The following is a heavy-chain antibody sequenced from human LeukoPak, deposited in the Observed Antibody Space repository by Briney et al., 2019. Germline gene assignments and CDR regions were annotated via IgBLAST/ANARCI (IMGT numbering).Heavy chain of an antibody. D-gene: IGHD6-13*01. CDR1: GYTFTSYG. Sequence: ASVKVSCKASGYTFTSYGISWARQAPGQGLEWMGWISAYNGNTNYAQKLQDRVTMTTDTSTSTAYMELRSLRTDDTAVYYCAKGIAAGGVYYFDYWGQGTLVTVSS. CDR3: AKGIAAGGVYYFDY. V-gene: IGHV1-18*01. J-gene: IGHJ4*02. CDR2: ISAYNGNT.